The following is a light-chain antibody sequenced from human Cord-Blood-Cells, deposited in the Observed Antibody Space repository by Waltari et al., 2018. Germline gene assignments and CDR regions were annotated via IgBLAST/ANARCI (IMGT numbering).Light chain of an antibody. Sequence: DIQMTQSPSSLSASVGDRVTIPCRASQSISSYLNWYQQKPGKAPKLLIYAASSLQSGVPSRFSGSGSGTDFTLTISSLQPEDFATYYCQQSYSTPVVFGQGTKVEIK. CDR2: AAS. CDR1: QSISSY. J-gene: IGKJ1*01. V-gene: IGKV1-39*01. CDR3: QQSYSTPVV.